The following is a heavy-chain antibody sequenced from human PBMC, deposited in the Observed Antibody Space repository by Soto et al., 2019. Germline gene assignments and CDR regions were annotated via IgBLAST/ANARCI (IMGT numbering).Heavy chain of an antibody. CDR3: AKDRRLELNYFDY. J-gene: IGHJ4*02. Sequence: PGGSLRLSCAASGFTFSSYGMHWVRQAPGKGLEWVAVISYDGSNKYYADSVKGRFTISRDNSKNTLYLQMNSLRAEDTAVYYCAKDRRLELNYFDYWGQGTLVTVSS. CDR2: ISYDGSNK. D-gene: IGHD1-7*01. V-gene: IGHV3-30*18. CDR1: GFTFSSYG.